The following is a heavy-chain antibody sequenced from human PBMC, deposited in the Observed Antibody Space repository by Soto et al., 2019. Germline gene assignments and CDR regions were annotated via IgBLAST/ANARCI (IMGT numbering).Heavy chain of an antibody. J-gene: IGHJ6*02. V-gene: IGHV3-15*01. Sequence: GGSLRLSCAASGFTFKNAWMSWVRQAPGKGLEWVGRIKSKTDGGTTDYAAPVKGRFTISRDDSKNTLYLQMNSLKTEDTAVYYCTTPLNLLSSTSPPHGYGMDVWGQGTTVTVSS. CDR1: GFTFKNAW. D-gene: IGHD2-2*01. CDR3: TTPLNLLSSTSPPHGYGMDV. CDR2: IKSKTDGGTT.